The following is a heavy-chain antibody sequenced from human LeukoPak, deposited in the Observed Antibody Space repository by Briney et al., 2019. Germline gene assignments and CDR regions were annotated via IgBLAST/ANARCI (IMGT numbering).Heavy chain of an antibody. Sequence: SETLSLTCAVYGGSFSGYYWSWIRQPPGKGLEWIGEINHSGSTNYNPSLKSRVTISVDTSKNQFSLKLSSVTAADTAVYYCARAPIAIDYWGQGTLVTVSS. V-gene: IGHV4-34*01. CDR1: GGSFSGYY. CDR3: ARAPIAIDY. CDR2: INHSGST. J-gene: IGHJ4*02. D-gene: IGHD6-13*01.